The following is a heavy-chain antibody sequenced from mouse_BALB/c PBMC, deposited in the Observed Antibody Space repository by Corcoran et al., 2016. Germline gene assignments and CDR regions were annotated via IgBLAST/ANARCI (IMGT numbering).Heavy chain of an antibody. V-gene: IGHV9-3-1*01. Sequence: QIQLVQSGPELKKPGETVKISCKASGYTFTNYGMNWVKQAPGKGLKWMGWINTYTGEPTYADDFKGRFAFSLETSANTAYLQINNLKNEDTATYFCARENYDYDEDRFAYWGQGTLVTVSA. CDR3: ARENYDYDEDRFAY. J-gene: IGHJ3*01. CDR1: GYTFTNYG. CDR2: INTYTGEP. D-gene: IGHD2-4*01.